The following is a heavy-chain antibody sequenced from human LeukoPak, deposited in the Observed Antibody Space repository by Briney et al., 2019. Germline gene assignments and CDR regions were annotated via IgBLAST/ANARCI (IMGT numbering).Heavy chain of an antibody. V-gene: IGHV3-23*01. J-gene: IGHJ4*02. CDR1: GFTFSSYG. CDR3: AKEGRRYFDY. Sequence: GGTLRLSCAASGFTFSSYGMSWVRQAPGKGLEWVSAISGSGGSTYYADSVKGRFTIARDNSKNTLFLQMNSLRGEDTAVYYCAKEGRRYFDYWGQGNLVTVST. CDR2: ISGSGGST.